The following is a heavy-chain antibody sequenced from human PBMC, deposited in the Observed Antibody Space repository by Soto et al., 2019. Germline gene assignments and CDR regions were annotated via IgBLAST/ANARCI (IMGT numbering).Heavy chain of an antibody. CDR3: ARGGIVAVPAALSSYDDYTNYRFDS. Sequence: QVQLAQSGAEVRKPGSSVKVSCRASGGSFSDFAFSWLRQAPGQGLEWMGGIIPMFAATKYAQRFQGRVTISADASTTTVYLGLSSLTSDDSAVYYCARGGIVAVPAALSSYDDYTNYRFDSWGQGTLVSVSS. J-gene: IGHJ4*02. CDR1: GGSFSDFA. D-gene: IGHD2-15*01. CDR2: IIPMFAAT. V-gene: IGHV1-69*01.